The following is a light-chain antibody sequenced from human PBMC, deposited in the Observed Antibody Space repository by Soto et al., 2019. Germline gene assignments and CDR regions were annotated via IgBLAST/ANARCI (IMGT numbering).Light chain of an antibody. CDR1: ESVRSTN. Sequence: EIVLTQSPGTLSLSPGERATLSCRASESVRSTNLAWYQHKPGQAPRLLIYGASSRATGIPDRFSASGSGTDFTLTISRLEPEDFATYYCQQYGGWPRTFGQGSRVEIK. J-gene: IGKJ1*01. V-gene: IGKV3-20*01. CDR2: GAS. CDR3: QQYGGWPRT.